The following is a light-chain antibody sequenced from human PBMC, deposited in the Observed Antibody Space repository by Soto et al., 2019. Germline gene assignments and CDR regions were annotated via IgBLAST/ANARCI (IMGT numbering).Light chain of an antibody. CDR1: QSVTTN. J-gene: IGKJ1*01. CDR3: HQYNNWPPT. CDR2: DSS. V-gene: IGKV3D-15*01. Sequence: IVMTQSPATLSVSPGERATLSCRASQSVTTNFAWYQQKHDQAPSLXIYDSSTRATGVPARFSGSGAGTEFTLTISSLQSEDFAVDYCHQYNNWPPTFGQGTKVDIK.